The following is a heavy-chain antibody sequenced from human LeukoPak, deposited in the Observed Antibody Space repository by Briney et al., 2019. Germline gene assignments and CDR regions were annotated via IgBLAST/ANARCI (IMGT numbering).Heavy chain of an antibody. CDR2: IWYDGSEK. CDR3: AAEMEV. CDR1: GIIFSSYG. J-gene: IGHJ6*02. Sequence: GGSLRLSCEASGIIFSSYGIHWVRQAAGKGLEWVAVIWYDGSEKFYTDSVKGRFAISRDNSKNTVDLQMNSLRVEDTAVYYCAAEMEVWGQGTTVTVSS. V-gene: IGHV3-33*01.